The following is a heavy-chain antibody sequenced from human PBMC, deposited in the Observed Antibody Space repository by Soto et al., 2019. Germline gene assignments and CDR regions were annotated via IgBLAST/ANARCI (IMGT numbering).Heavy chain of an antibody. V-gene: IGHV4-31*03. CDR3: ARVVKQQLAPHFDY. J-gene: IGHJ4*02. Sequence: SETLSLTCTVSGGSISSGGYYWSWIRQHPGKGLEWIGYIYYSGSTYYNPSLKSRVTISVDTSKNQFSLKLSSVTAADTAVYYCARVVKQQLAPHFDYWGQGTLVTVS. D-gene: IGHD6-13*01. CDR1: GGSISSGGYY. CDR2: IYYSGST.